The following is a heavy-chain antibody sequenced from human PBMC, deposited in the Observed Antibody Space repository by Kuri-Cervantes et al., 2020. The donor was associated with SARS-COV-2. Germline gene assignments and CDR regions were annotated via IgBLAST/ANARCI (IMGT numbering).Heavy chain of an antibody. CDR3: ASGAYYDFWSGYFYCGMDV. V-gene: IGHV1-18*01. J-gene: IGHJ6*02. Sequence: ASVKVSCKASGYTFTSYGISWVRQAPGQGLEWMGWISAYNGNTNYAQKLQGRVTMTTDTSTSTAYMELRSLRSDDTAVYYCASGAYYDFWSGYFYCGMDVWGQGTTVTVSS. CDR2: ISAYNGNT. CDR1: GYTFTSYG. D-gene: IGHD3-3*01.